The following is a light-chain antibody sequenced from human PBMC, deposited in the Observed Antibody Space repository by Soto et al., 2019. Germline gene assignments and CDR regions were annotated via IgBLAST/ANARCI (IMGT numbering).Light chain of an antibody. CDR3: QQYGSSPPYT. CDR2: GSS. CDR1: QSVSNNY. Sequence: EVVLTQSPGTLSLSPGERATLSCRASQSVSNNYFAWYQQKPGQSPRLLIFGSSERATGIPDRFSGSGSGKELTLTISRLEPEDFAVYYCQQYGSSPPYTCGLRTKLEIK. J-gene: IGKJ2*01. V-gene: IGKV3-20*01.